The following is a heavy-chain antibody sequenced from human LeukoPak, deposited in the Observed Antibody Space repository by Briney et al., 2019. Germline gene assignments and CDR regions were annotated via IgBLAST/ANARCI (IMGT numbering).Heavy chain of an antibody. CDR1: GFTFSSYG. Sequence: PGRSLRLSCAASGFTFSSYGMHWVRQAPGKGLEWVAVISYDGSNKYYADSVKGRFTISRDNSKNTLYLQMDSLRAEDTAVYYCARDLLRDQYYDFWSGYSSYGMDVWGQGTTVTVSS. CDR2: ISYDGSNK. D-gene: IGHD3-3*01. V-gene: IGHV3-30*03. CDR3: ARDLLRDQYYDFWSGYSSYGMDV. J-gene: IGHJ6*02.